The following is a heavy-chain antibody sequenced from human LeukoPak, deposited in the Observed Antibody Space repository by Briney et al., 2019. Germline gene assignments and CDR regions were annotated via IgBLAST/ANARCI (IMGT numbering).Heavy chain of an antibody. CDR3: ATRYCFAGRCYPDYFEN. D-gene: IGHD2-15*01. Sequence: SETLSLTCTVAGASITSSPYYWVWIRQPPGKGLEWIGSVYYSGNTYYNPSLKSRIIMSVDTSKNQFSLSLNSVTAADTAVYFCATRYCFAGRCYPDYFENWGQGTLVTVSS. V-gene: IGHV4-39*07. CDR1: GASITSSPYY. CDR2: VYYSGNT. J-gene: IGHJ4*02.